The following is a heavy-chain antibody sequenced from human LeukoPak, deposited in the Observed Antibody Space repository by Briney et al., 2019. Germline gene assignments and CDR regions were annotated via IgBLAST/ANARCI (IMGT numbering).Heavy chain of an antibody. CDR2: IYYSGRT. V-gene: IGHV4-39*01. J-gene: IGHJ1*01. Sequence: SETLSLTCSVSGDSVSRSDSYWDWIRQPPGKGLEWIGTIYYSGRTYYSPSPKSRVTMSVDPSNNQFSLNLRSVTAADTAVYHCARRRYYDGSGYLEWGQGTLLSVSS. CDR1: GDSVSRSDSY. D-gene: IGHD3-22*01. CDR3: ARRRYYDGSGYLE.